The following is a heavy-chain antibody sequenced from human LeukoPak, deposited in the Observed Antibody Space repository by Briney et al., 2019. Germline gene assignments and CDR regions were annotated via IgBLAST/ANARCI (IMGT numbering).Heavy chain of an antibody. CDR3: ARLAGTYYFDY. CDR2: IYYSGST. Sequence: PSETLSLTCIVSGGSISSSSYYWGWIRQPPGKGLEWIGSIYYSGSTYYNPSLKSRVTISVDTSKNQFSLKLSSVTAADTAVYCCARLAGTYYFDYWGQGTLVTVSS. J-gene: IGHJ4*02. D-gene: IGHD3-10*01. V-gene: IGHV4-39*01. CDR1: GGSISSSSYY.